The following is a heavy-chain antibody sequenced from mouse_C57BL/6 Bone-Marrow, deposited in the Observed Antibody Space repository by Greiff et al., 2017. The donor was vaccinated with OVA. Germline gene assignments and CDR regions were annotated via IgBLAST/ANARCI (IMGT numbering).Heavy chain of an antibody. CDR1: GFTFSSYG. CDR3: ARHRITTGVATDFDV. D-gene: IGHD1-1*01. CDR2: ISSGGSYT. J-gene: IGHJ1*03. V-gene: IGHV5-6*01. Sequence: EVMLVESGGDLVKPGGSLKLSCAASGFTFSSYGMSWVRQTPDKRLEWVATISSGGSYTYYPDSVKGRFTISRDNAKNTLYLQMSSLKSEDTAMYYCARHRITTGVATDFDVWGTGTTVTVSS.